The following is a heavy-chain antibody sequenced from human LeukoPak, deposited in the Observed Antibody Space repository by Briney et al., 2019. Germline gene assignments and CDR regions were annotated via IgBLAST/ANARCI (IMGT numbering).Heavy chain of an antibody. V-gene: IGHV1-2*02. D-gene: IGHD1-26*01. CDR2: INPNSGGT. J-gene: IGHJ6*03. CDR1: GYTFTSYG. Sequence: ASVKVSCKASGYTFTSYGISWVRQAPGQGLEWMGWINPNSGGTNYAQNFQGRVTMTRDTSISTVYMELSRLRFDDTAVYYCAKDFMNSLGSPYYYRPVGAKGPTPTV. CDR3: AKDFMNSLGSPYYYRPV.